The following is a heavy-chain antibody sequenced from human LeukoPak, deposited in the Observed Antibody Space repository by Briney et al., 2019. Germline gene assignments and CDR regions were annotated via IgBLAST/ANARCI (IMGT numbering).Heavy chain of an antibody. CDR2: ISWDGGST. D-gene: IGHD6-6*01. V-gene: IGHV3-43*01. J-gene: IGHJ4*02. CDR1: GFTFDDYT. CDR3: AKSRGEYSSSCFDY. Sequence: QTGGSLRLSCARSGFTFDDYTMHWVRQAPGKGLEWVSLISWDGGSTYYADSVKGRFTISRDNSKNSLYLQMNSLRTEDTALYYCAKSRGEYSSSCFDYWGQGTLVTVSS.